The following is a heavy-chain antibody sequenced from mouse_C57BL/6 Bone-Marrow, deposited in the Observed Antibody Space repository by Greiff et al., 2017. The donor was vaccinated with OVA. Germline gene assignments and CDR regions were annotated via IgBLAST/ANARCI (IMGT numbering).Heavy chain of an antibody. CDR2: INPGSGGT. J-gene: IGHJ3*01. D-gene: IGHD2-5*01. CDR3: ARSPAYYSNYEGSY. V-gene: IGHV1-54*01. CDR1: GYAFTNYL. Sequence: LQESGAELVRPGTSVKVSCKASGYAFTNYLIEWVKQRPGQGLEWIGVINPGSGGTNYNEKFKGKATLTADKSSSTAYMQLSSLTSEDSAVYFCARSPAYYSNYEGSYWGQGTLVTVSA.